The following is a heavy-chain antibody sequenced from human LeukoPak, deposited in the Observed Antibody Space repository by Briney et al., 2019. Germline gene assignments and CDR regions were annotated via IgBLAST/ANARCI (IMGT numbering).Heavy chain of an antibody. V-gene: IGHV3-21*01. J-gene: IGHJ3*02. CDR1: GFTFSSYS. Sequence: PGGSLRLSCAASGFTFSSYSMNWVRQAPGKGLEWVSPISSSSSSYIYYADSVKGRFTISRDNAKNSLYLQMNSLRAEDTAVYYCARGAAPVVPAASDAFDIWGQGTMVTVSS. D-gene: IGHD2-2*01. CDR3: ARGAAPVVPAASDAFDI. CDR2: ISSSSSSYI.